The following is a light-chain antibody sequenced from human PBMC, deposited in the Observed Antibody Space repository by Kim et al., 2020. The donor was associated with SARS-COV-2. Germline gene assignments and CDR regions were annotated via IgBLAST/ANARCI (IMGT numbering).Light chain of an antibody. CDR3: QQYGSSRT. J-gene: IGKJ1*01. CDR2: GAS. V-gene: IGKV3-20*01. Sequence: EIVLTQSPGTLSLSPGERVTLSCRASQSVSSSYLAWYQQKPGQAPRLLIYGASSRATGIPDRFSGSGSGTDFTLTISRLEPEDFAVYYCQQYGSSRTFGQRTKVDIK. CDR1: QSVSSSY.